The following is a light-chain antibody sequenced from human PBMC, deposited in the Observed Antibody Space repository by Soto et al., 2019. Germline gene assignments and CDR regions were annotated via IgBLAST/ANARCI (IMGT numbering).Light chain of an antibody. Sequence: QSVLTQPASVSGSPGQSITISCTGTSDDIGANNYVSWYQHHPGKAPKILIYEAANQPSGISHRFSGSKSGNTASLTISGLQAEDEADYFCTSYTSASTLGLGGGTQLTVL. V-gene: IGLV2-14*01. CDR1: SDDIGANNY. CDR2: EAA. CDR3: TSYTSASTLG. J-gene: IGLJ3*02.